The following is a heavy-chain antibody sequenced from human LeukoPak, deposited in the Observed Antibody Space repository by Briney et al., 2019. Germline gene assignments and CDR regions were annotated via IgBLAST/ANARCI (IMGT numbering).Heavy chain of an antibody. CDR2: MNPNSGNT. J-gene: IGHJ6*03. CDR3: ARGYCSGGSCYSFFSGYYYYYMDV. D-gene: IGHD2-15*01. V-gene: IGHV1-8*02. Sequence: ASVKVSCKASGYTFTGYYMHWVRQATGQGLEWMGWMNPNSGNTGYAQKFQGRVTMTRNTSISTAYMELSSLRSEDTAVYYCARGYCSGGSCYSFFSGYYYYYMDVWGKGTTVTISS. CDR1: GYTFTGYY.